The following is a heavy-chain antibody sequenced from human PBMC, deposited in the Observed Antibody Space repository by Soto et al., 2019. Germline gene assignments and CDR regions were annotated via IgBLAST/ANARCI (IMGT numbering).Heavy chain of an antibody. V-gene: IGHV4-59*12. Sequence: SETLSLTCTVSGGSISSYYWSWIRQPPGKGLEWIGYIYYSGSTNYNPSLKSRVTISRDNSKNTLYLQMNSLRAEDTAVYYCARRDMVVTAIDYWGQGALVTVSS. CDR3: ARRDMVVTAIDY. CDR1: GGSISSYY. D-gene: IGHD2-21*02. J-gene: IGHJ4*02. CDR2: IYYSGST.